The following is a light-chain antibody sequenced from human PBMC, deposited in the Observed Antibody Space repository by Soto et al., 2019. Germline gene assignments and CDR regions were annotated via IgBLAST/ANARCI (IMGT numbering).Light chain of an antibody. J-gene: IGLJ3*02. CDR1: SSDIGAGYR. CDR2: SNN. V-gene: IGLV1-44*01. CDR3: AAWDDSLNGWV. Sequence: QSVLTQPPSVSGAPGERVTISCTGSSSDIGAGYRVRWYQQVPGTAPKLLIYSNNQRPSGVPDRFSGSKSGTSASLAISGLQSEDDADYYCAAWDDSLNGWVFGGGTKLTVL.